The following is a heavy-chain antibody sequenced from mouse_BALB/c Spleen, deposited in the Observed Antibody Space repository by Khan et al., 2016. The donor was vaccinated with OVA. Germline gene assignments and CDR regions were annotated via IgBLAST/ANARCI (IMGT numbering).Heavy chain of an antibody. J-gene: IGHJ4*01. V-gene: IGHV2-6-5*01. Sequence: QVQLKQSGPGLVAPSQSLSITCTVSGFSLTDYAVSWIRQPPGKGLEWLGVIWGGGSKYYNSALKSRLSISKDNSTSQVFLKMNSLQTDDTAMYYCAKDPPYYAMDYWGQGTSVTVSS. CDR3: AKDPPYYAMDY. CDR2: IWGGGSK. CDR1: GFSLTDYA.